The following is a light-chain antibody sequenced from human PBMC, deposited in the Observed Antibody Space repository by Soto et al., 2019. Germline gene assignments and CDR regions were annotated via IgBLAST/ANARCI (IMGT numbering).Light chain of an antibody. J-gene: IGKJ4*01. CDR3: QQYNNWPPV. Sequence: EIVMTQSPATLSVSPGERATLSCRASQSVSSNLAWYQQKPGQAPRLLIYGVSTRATGIPARFSGIGSGTEFTLTISRLQSEDFAVYHCQQYNNWPPVFGGGTKVEIK. CDR1: QSVSSN. V-gene: IGKV3-15*01. CDR2: GVS.